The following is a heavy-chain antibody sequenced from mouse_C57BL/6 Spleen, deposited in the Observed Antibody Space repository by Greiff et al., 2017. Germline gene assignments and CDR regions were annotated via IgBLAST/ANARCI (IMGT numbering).Heavy chain of an antibody. V-gene: IGHV1-61*01. Sequence: QVQLKESGAELVRPGSSVKLSCKASGYTFTSYWMDWVKQRPGQGLEWIGNIYPSDSETHYNQKFKDKATLTVGKSSSTAYMQLSNLTSEDTAIYYCASGSTHYFDYWGQGTTLTVSS. D-gene: IGHD2-1*01. CDR1: GYTFTSYW. CDR3: ASGSTHYFDY. J-gene: IGHJ2*01. CDR2: IYPSDSET.